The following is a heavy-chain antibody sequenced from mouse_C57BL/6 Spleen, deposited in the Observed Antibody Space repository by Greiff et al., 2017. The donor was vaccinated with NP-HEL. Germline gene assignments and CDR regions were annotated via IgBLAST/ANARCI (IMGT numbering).Heavy chain of an antibody. CDR3: AIITTVVAGDYFDY. D-gene: IGHD1-1*01. J-gene: IGHJ2*01. V-gene: IGHV1-80*01. Sequence: QVQLQQSGAELVKPGASVKISCKASGYAFSSYWMNWVKQRPGKGLEWIGQIYPGDGDTNYNGKFKGKATLTADKSSSTAYMQLSSLTSEDSAVYFCAIITTVVAGDYFDYWGQGTTLTVSS. CDR1: GYAFSSYW. CDR2: IYPGDGDT.